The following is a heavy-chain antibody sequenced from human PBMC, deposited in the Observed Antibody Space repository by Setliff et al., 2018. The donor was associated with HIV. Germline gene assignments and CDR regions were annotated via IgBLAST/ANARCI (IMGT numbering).Heavy chain of an antibody. V-gene: IGHV4-59*03. CDR2: ISDSGTT. CDR1: GGSISPYY. J-gene: IGHJ4*02. D-gene: IGHD5-12*01. Sequence: SETLSLTCTVSGGSISPYYWGWIRQPPGKGLEWIAWISDSGTTNYNPSLKSRVTISTDTSKNQFSLNVRSVTAADTAVYFCAKSSPSIGYISDHWGQGTLVTVSS. CDR3: AKSSPSIGYISDH.